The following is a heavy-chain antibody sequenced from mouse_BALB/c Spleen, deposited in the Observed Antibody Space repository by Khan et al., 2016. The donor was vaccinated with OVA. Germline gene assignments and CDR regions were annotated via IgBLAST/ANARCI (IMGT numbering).Heavy chain of an antibody. CDR3: TRDGNYAHWYFDV. CDR2: ISSGSTYT. CDR1: GFSFSSYT. D-gene: IGHD2-1*01. Sequence: EVELVESGGGLVKPGGSLKLSCAASGFSFSSYTMSWVRQTPEKRLEWVATISSGSTYTYSPDSVKGRFTISRENAKNTLYLQMSSIKSEDTTMYYWTRDGNYAHWYFDVWGAGTTVTVSS. V-gene: IGHV5-6-4*01. J-gene: IGHJ1*01.